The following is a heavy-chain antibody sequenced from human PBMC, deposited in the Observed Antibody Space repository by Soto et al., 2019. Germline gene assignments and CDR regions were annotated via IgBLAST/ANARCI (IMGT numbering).Heavy chain of an antibody. D-gene: IGHD3-3*01. V-gene: IGHV3-48*02. J-gene: IGHJ4*02. Sequence: GGSLRLSCAASGFTFSSYSMNWVRQAPGKGLEWVSYISSSSSTIYYADSVKGRFTISRDNAKNSLYLQMNSLRDEDTAVYYCARGYDFWSGYYTVYNFDYWGQGTLVTVSS. CDR3: ARGYDFWSGYYTVYNFDY. CDR1: GFTFSSYS. CDR2: ISSSSSTI.